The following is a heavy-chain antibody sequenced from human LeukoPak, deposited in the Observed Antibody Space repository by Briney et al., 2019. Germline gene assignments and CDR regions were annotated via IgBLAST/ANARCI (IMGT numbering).Heavy chain of an antibody. CDR2: ISYDGSNK. J-gene: IGHJ4*02. Sequence: PGGSLRLSCAASGFTFSSYAMHWVRQAPGKGLEWVAVISYDGSNKYYADSVQGRFTISRDNAKNSIYLQMNGLTAEDTAVYYCARTYGSGSLDYGGQGTLVTVSS. D-gene: IGHD2-15*01. CDR1: GFTFSSYA. V-gene: IGHV3-30*04. CDR3: ARTYGSGSLDY.